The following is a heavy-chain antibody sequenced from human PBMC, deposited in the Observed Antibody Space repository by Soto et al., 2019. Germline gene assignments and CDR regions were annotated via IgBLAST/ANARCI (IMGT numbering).Heavy chain of an antibody. V-gene: IGHV4-34*01. CDR1: GGSFSGYY. J-gene: IGHJ4*02. Sequence: LTCAVYGGSFSGYYWSWIRQPPGKGLEWIGEINHSGSTNYNPSLKSRVTISVDTSKNQFSLKLSSVTAADTAVYYCARDYYDSSGSTLFDYWGQGTLVTVSS. D-gene: IGHD3-22*01. CDR2: INHSGST. CDR3: ARDYYDSSGSTLFDY.